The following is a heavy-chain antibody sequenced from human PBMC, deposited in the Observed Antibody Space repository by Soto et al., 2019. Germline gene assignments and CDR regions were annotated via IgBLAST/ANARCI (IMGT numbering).Heavy chain of an antibody. CDR2: ISGYNGNT. V-gene: IGHV1-18*01. D-gene: IGHD2-15*01. J-gene: IGHJ6*02. Sequence: QVQLVQSGAEVMTPGASVKVFCKASGYTFSNFGLSWVRQAPGQGLEWIGWISGYNGNTNSAEKFQGRVTMPTDTSTSTAYMEVRSLTSDDTAVYYCARDKGYGFGGSSSSGMDVWGQGTTVTVSS. CDR1: GYTFSNFG. CDR3: ARDKGYGFGGSSSSGMDV.